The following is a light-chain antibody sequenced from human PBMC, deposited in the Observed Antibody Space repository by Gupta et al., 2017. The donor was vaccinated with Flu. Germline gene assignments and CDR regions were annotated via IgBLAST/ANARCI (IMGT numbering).Light chain of an antibody. CDR3: QHYGSSLRT. CDR1: QSLPTNY. J-gene: IGKJ1*01. CDR2: GAS. Sequence: DIVLTQPPGTLSLSPGESATLSCRASQSLPTNYLAWYQQRPGQAPRLLIYGASTRATGIPDSFSGGGSGTDFILTIGRLEPVDFAVYYCQHYGSSLRTFGQGTKVGIK. V-gene: IGKV3-20*01.